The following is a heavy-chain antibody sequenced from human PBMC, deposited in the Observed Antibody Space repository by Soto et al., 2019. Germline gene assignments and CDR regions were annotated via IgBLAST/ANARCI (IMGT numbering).Heavy chain of an antibody. CDR3: ARDQGLGDV. Sequence: QVQLVQSGAEVKKPGASVRLSCKASGYIFSNYNIHWVRQAPGQRLEWMGWINVGNGDTKYSEKFQGRVTNSRDTSASTAFMELSSLTSEDTGVYYCARDQGLGDVWGQGTTVTVSS. V-gene: IGHV1-3*01. CDR2: INVGNGDT. CDR1: GYIFSNYN. D-gene: IGHD3-16*01. J-gene: IGHJ6*02.